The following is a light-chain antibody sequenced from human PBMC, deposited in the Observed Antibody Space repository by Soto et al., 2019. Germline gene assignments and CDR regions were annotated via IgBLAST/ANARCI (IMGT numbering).Light chain of an antibody. CDR2: GNS. CDR1: SSNIGAGYD. CDR3: QSYDSSLRGV. V-gene: IGLV1-40*01. J-gene: IGLJ1*01. Sequence: QSVLTQPPSVSGAPGQRVTISCTGSSSNIGAGYDVHWYHQLPGTAPKLLIYGNSNRPSGVPDRFSGSKSGTSASLAITGLQAEDEADYYCQSYDSSLRGVFGTGTKLTVL.